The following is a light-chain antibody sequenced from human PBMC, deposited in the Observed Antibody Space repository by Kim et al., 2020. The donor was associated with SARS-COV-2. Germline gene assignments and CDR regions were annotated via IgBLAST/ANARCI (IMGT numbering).Light chain of an antibody. Sequence: DTINCKSSQSVLYSSTNKTYLAWYQQKPGQPPKLLIYWASTRESGVPDRFSGSGSGTDFTLTISSLQAEDVAVYYCQQYYSTPITFGQGTRLEIK. J-gene: IGKJ5*01. V-gene: IGKV4-1*01. CDR2: WAS. CDR3: QQYYSTPIT. CDR1: QSVLYSSTNKTY.